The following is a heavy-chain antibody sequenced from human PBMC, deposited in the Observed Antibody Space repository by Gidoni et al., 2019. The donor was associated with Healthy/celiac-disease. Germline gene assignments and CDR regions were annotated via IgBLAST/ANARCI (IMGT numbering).Heavy chain of an antibody. V-gene: IGHV3-33*01. CDR2: IWYDGSNK. Sequence: QVQLVESGGGVVQPGRSLRLSCAASGFTFSSYGMHWVRQAPGKGLEWVAVIWYDGSNKYYADSVKGRFTISRDNSKNTLYLQMNSLRAEDTAVYYCAILVESGYDRAFDIWGQGTMVTVSS. D-gene: IGHD6-25*01. CDR3: AILVESGYDRAFDI. J-gene: IGHJ3*02. CDR1: GFTFSSYG.